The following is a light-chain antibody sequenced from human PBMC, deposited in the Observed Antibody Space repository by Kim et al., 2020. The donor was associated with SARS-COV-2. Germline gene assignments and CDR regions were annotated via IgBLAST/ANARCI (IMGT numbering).Light chain of an antibody. J-gene: IGKJ1*01. Sequence: DIQMTQSPSTLSASVGDSVTITCRASQDISHWLAWYQQKPGKAPKLLIYKASNLETGAPSRLRGSGSGTEFTLTIYSLQPDDFATYYCQQGHSYPWTFGQGTKVDIK. V-gene: IGKV1-5*03. CDR2: KAS. CDR3: QQGHSYPWT. CDR1: QDISHW.